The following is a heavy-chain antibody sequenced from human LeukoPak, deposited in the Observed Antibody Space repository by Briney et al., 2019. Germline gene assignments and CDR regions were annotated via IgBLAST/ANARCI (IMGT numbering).Heavy chain of an antibody. CDR1: GYTFTTFE. Sequence: ASVKVSCKASGYTFTTFEVNWVRQATGQGPEGMGWMNPESGNTGYAQKFQGRVSMTRDTSIRTAYMELSGMRSEDTAVYYCAREGGGLDFWGQGTLVSVSS. CDR2: MNPESGNT. CDR3: AREGGGLDF. D-gene: IGHD1-26*01. V-gene: IGHV1-8*01. J-gene: IGHJ4*02.